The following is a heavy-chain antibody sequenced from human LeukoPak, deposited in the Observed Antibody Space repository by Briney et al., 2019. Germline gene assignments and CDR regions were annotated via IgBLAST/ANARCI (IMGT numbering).Heavy chain of an antibody. Sequence: GGSLRLSCAASGFTFSSYAMSWVRQAPGKGLEWFSAISGSGGSTYYADSVKGRFTISRDNSKNTLYLQMNSLRAEDTAVYYCAKVEYYYDSSGYPHHYFDYWGQGTLVTVSS. D-gene: IGHD3-22*01. CDR1: GFTFSSYA. J-gene: IGHJ4*02. V-gene: IGHV3-23*01. CDR3: AKVEYYYDSSGYPHHYFDY. CDR2: ISGSGGST.